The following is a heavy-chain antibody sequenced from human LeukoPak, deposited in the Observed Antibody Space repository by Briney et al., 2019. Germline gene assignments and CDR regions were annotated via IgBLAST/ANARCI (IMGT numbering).Heavy chain of an antibody. V-gene: IGHV3-48*02. CDR3: ATDHVYYDTTGYYSYYFDY. CDR2: ITGSSSTI. D-gene: IGHD3-22*01. J-gene: IGHJ4*02. Sequence: PGGSLSLSCAASGFTFSSYSMNWVRQAPGKGLEWVSYITGSSSTIYYADSVMRRFTISRDNAKNSLFLQMDSLRDEDTAVYYCATDHVYYDTTGYYSYYFDYWGQGTLVTVSS. CDR1: GFTFSSYS.